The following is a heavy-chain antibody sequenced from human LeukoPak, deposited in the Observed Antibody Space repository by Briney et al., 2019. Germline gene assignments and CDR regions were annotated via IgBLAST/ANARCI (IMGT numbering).Heavy chain of an antibody. V-gene: IGHV3-33*01. D-gene: IGHD3-22*01. Sequence: GGSLRLSCAASGFTFSSYGMHWVRQAPGKGLEWVAVIWYDGSNKYYADSVKGRFTISRDNSKNTLYLQMNSLRAEDTAVYYCARDWRYDSSGYYSYYGMDVWGQGTTVTVSS. J-gene: IGHJ6*02. CDR2: IWYDGSNK. CDR3: ARDWRYDSSGYYSYYGMDV. CDR1: GFTFSSYG.